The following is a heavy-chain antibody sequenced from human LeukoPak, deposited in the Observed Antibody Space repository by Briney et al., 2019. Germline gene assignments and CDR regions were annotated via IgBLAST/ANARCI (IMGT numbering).Heavy chain of an antibody. V-gene: IGHV1-46*01. Sequence: ASVKVSCKASGYTFTNYYIHWVRQAPGQGLEWMGLINPGGDNTDYAQNFQGRVTMTRDTSTSTVYMGLSSLRFEDTAVYYCARIRDGYNDAYDIWGQGTMVTVSS. CDR1: GYTFTNYY. J-gene: IGHJ3*02. CDR2: INPGGDNT. D-gene: IGHD5-24*01. CDR3: ARIRDGYNDAYDI.